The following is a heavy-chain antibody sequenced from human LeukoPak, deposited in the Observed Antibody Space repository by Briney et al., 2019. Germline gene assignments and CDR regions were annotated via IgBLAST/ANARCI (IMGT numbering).Heavy chain of an antibody. D-gene: IGHD7-27*01. Sequence: SETLSLTCTVSGGSIRSSHWSWIRQPAGKGLEWTAIIYNSGGTNYNPSLKSRVTISRDTSKNQFSLTLTSVTAADTAVYYCASDLTVPPYNWFDPWGQGTLVTVSS. CDR1: GGSIRSSH. V-gene: IGHV4-4*07. J-gene: IGHJ5*02. CDR3: ASDLTVPPYNWFDP. CDR2: IYNSGGT.